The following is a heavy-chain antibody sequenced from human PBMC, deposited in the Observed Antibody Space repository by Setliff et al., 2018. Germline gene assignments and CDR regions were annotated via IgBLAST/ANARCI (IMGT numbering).Heavy chain of an antibody. V-gene: IGHV4-34*01. Sequence: SETLSLTCAVYGGSLSDYYWSWIRQPPGKGLEWIGEIHHSGSTNYNPSLKSRVTISVDTSKNLLSLRVNSVTTTDTAVYYCARPLEESFGGVRDSDAFDVWGQGTMVTVSS. CDR1: GGSLSDYY. J-gene: IGHJ3*01. CDR3: ARPLEESFGGVRDSDAFDV. CDR2: IHHSGST. D-gene: IGHD3-16*01.